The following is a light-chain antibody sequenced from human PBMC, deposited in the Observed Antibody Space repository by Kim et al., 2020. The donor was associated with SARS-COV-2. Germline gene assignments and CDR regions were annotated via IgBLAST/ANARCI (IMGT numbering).Light chain of an antibody. Sequence: DIQMTQSPSSLSASVGDRITMTCRASQGINNYLAWFQQRPGRAPRSLIYGASNLQSGVPSKFSGSGFGTDFTLTITNLQAEDFATYYCQQYNGYPYTFGQGTKLEI. V-gene: IGKV1-16*02. CDR1: QGINNY. J-gene: IGKJ2*01. CDR2: GAS. CDR3: QQYNGYPYT.